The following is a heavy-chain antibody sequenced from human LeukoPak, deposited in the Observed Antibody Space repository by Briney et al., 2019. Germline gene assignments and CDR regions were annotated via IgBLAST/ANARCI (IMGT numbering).Heavy chain of an antibody. CDR2: IWYDGSNK. CDR1: GFALSNYG. V-gene: IGHV3-33*01. J-gene: IGHJ6*02. CDR3: ARREECSSTSCYYYYGMDV. Sequence: GGSLRLSCAASGFALSNYGMHWVRQAPGKGLEWVAVIWYDGSNKYYADSVKGRFTISRDNSKNTLYLQMNGLRAEDTAVYYCARREECSSTSCYYYYGMDVWGQGTTVTVSS. D-gene: IGHD2-2*01.